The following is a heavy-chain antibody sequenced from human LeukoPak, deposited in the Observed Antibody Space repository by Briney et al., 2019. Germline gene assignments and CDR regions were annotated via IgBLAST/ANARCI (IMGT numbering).Heavy chain of an antibody. Sequence: PGGSLRLSCAASGFTFSSYGMSWVRQAPGKGLEWVSTISDGGGTYYADSVKGRFSISRDNSKNTLYLQMNSLRAEDTAVYYCAGYDPRFPSGNYYYYGMDVWGQGTTVTVSS. CDR1: GFTFSSYG. V-gene: IGHV3-23*01. J-gene: IGHJ6*02. CDR2: ISDGGGT. D-gene: IGHD1-14*01. CDR3: AGYDPRFPSGNYYYYGMDV.